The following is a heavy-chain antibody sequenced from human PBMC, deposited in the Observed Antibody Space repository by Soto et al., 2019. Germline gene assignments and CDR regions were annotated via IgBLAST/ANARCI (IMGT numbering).Heavy chain of an antibody. CDR1: GFTFSSYA. CDR2: ISGSGGST. CDR3: AKESGKPLYYGYYYYGMDV. D-gene: IGHD4-17*01. J-gene: IGHJ6*02. V-gene: IGHV3-23*01. Sequence: GGSLRLSCAASGFTFSSYAMSWVRQAPGKGLEWVSAISGSGGSTYYADSVKGRFTISRDNSKNTLYLQMNSLRAEDTAVYDCAKESGKPLYYGYYYYGMDVWGQGTTVTVSS.